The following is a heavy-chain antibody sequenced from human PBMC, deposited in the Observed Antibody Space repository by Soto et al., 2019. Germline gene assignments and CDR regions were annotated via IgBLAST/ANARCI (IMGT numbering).Heavy chain of an antibody. CDR1: GDSISDDY. D-gene: IGHD2-2*01. V-gene: IGHV4-59*08. CDR3: ARVRTTLDFYYYYMDV. CDR2: IYYSGST. J-gene: IGHJ6*03. Sequence: SETLSLTCTVSGDSISDDYWSWIRQPPGKALEWIGYIYYSGSTSYNPSFKSRVTISVDTSKTQFSLKLSSVTAADTAVYYCARVRTTLDFYYYYMDVWGIGTTVT.